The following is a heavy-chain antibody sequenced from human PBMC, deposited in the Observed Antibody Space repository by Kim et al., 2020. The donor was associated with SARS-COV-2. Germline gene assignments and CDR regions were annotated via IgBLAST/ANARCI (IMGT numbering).Heavy chain of an antibody. CDR3: ARGLPHDYSNYANWFDP. CDR2: IYYSGST. CDR1: GGSISSGLYY. D-gene: IGHD4-4*01. Sequence: SETLSLTCTVSGGSISSGLYYWSWIRRLPGKGLECIGYIYYSGSTYYNPSLKSRVTISIDTSKNQFSLKLSSVTAADTAVYYCARGLPHDYSNYANWFDPWGQGTLVTFSS. V-gene: IGHV4-31*03. J-gene: IGHJ5*02.